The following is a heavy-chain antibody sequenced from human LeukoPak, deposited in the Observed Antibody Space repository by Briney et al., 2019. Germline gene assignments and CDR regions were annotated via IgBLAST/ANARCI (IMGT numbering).Heavy chain of an antibody. CDR1: GFTFRSYW. Sequence: PGGSLRLSYAASGFTFRSYWMSWVRQAPGKGLEWVANIMHDGSEKYYVDSVRGRFIISRDNAEKSLYLQMNSLRAEDTAVYYCARGGLAEIVATIATYYFDYWGQGTLVTVSS. CDR2: IMHDGSEK. J-gene: IGHJ4*02. V-gene: IGHV3-7*01. D-gene: IGHD5-12*01. CDR3: ARGGLAEIVATIATYYFDY.